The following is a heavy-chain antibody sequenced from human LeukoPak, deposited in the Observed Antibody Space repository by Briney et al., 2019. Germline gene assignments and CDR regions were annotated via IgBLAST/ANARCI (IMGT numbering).Heavy chain of an antibody. CDR2: ISGSGGST. V-gene: IGHV3-23*01. J-gene: IGHJ4*02. Sequence: PGGSLRLSCAASGFTFSSYAMSWVRQAPGKGLEWVSAISGSGGSTYYADSVKGRFTISRDNSKNTLYLQMNSLRAEDTAVYYCARPYYYGSGSYSSLDTAPLDYWGQGTLVTVSS. CDR3: ARPYYYGSGSYSSLDTAPLDY. D-gene: IGHD3-10*01. CDR1: GFTFSSYA.